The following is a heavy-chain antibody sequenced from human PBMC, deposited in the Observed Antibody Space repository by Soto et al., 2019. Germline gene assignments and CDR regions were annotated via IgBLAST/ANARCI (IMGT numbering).Heavy chain of an antibody. Sequence: QAQLMQSGAEVKKPGSSVKVSCKASGGTFSGYAINWVRQAPGQGLEWMGGIIPLLGITDYGQKFQGRITIAADESTDTAYMDLRGLRSEDTAVYYCARDPRSITGTTSSEDFQHWGQGTLVSVSS. V-gene: IGHV1-69*01. CDR1: GGTFSGYA. CDR2: IIPLLGIT. D-gene: IGHD1-20*01. CDR3: ARDPRSITGTTSSEDFQH. J-gene: IGHJ1*01.